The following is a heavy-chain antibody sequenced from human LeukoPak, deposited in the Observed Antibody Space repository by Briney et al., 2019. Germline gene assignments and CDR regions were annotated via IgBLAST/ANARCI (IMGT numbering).Heavy chain of an antibody. CDR2: FDPEDGET. J-gene: IGHJ3*02. CDR3: ARASLTHYYDSSGYSDAFDI. V-gene: IGHV1-24*01. CDR1: GYTLTELS. D-gene: IGHD3-22*01. Sequence: ASVKVSCKVSGYTLTELSMHWVRQAPGKGLEWMGGFDPEDGETIYAQKLQGRVTMTADTSTSTAYMELSSLRSEDTAVYYCARASLTHYYDSSGYSDAFDIWGQGTMVTVSS.